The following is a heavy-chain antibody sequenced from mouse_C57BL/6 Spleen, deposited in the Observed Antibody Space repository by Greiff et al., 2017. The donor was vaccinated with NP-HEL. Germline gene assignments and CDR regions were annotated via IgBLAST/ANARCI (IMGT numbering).Heavy chain of an antibody. V-gene: IGHV1-50*01. CDR1: GYTFTSYW. J-gene: IGHJ3*01. CDR3: ARRDIAY. CDR2: IDPSDSYT. Sequence: QVQLQQPGAELVKPGASVKLSCKASGYTFTSYWMQWVKQRPGQGLEWIGEIDPSDSYTNYNQKFKGKATLTVDTSSSTAYMQLSSLTSEDSAVYYCARRDIAYWGQGTLVTVSA.